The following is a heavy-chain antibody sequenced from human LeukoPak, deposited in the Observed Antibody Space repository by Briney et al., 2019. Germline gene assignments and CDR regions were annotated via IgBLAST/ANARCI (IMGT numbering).Heavy chain of an antibody. CDR3: ARGDYGPRWFDP. Sequence: ASVKVSCKASGYTFTSYAMHWVRQAPGQRLEWMGWINAGNGNTKYSQKLQGRVTITRDTSASTAYMELSGLRSEDTAVYYCARGDYGPRWFDPWGQGTLVTASS. D-gene: IGHD4-17*01. V-gene: IGHV1-3*01. J-gene: IGHJ5*02. CDR2: INAGNGNT. CDR1: GYTFTSYA.